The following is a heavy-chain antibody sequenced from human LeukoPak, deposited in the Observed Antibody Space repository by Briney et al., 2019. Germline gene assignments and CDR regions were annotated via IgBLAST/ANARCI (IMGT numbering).Heavy chain of an antibody. CDR3: ARLISIVVVVAARTDDAFDI. D-gene: IGHD2-15*01. V-gene: IGHV3-7*03. CDR2: IKQDGIEK. CDR1: GFTLSNHW. Sequence: GGSLRLSCAASGFTLSNHWMIWVRQAPGKGLECVANIKQDGIEKYYLDSVKGRFTISRDNAKNTLYLQMNSLRAEDTAVYYCARLISIVVVVAARTDDAFDIWGQGTMVTVSS. J-gene: IGHJ3*02.